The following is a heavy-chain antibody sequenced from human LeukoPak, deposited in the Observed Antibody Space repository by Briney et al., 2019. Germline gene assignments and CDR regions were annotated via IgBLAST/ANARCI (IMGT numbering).Heavy chain of an antibody. CDR3: AAYNWNYGWFDP. V-gene: IGHV1-18*01. J-gene: IGHJ5*02. D-gene: IGHD1-1*01. CDR1: GYTFTSYG. CDR2: ISTYNGNT. Sequence: ASVKVSCKASGYTFTSYGISWVRQAPGQGLEWMGWISTYNGNTNYAQKLQGRVTMTTDTSTSTAYMELRSLRSDDTAVYYCAAYNWNYGWFDPWGQGTLVTVSS.